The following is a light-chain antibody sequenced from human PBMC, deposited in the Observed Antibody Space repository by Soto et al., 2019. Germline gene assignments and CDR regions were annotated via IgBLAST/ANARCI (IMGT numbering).Light chain of an antibody. V-gene: IGKV1-5*03. CDR3: QQYNSFATT. J-gene: IGKJ1*01. CDR2: KAS. Sequence: DIQMTQSPSTLSASVGDRVTITCRASQSISYWLAWDQHKPGKAPKLLIYKASSLVAGVPSRSRGSGSGTEFTLTISSLQPDDFATYFCQQYNSFATTFGQGTKVEI. CDR1: QSISYW.